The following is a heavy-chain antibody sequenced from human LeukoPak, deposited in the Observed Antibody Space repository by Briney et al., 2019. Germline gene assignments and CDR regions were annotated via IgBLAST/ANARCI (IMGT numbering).Heavy chain of an antibody. Sequence: SVKVSCKASGGTFSSYAISWVRQAPGQGLEWMGRIIPILGIANYARKFQGRVTITADKSTSTAYMELSSLRSEDTAVYYCARGEMANVIDYWGQGTLVTVSS. J-gene: IGHJ4*02. CDR2: IIPILGIA. CDR3: ARGEMANVIDY. V-gene: IGHV1-69*04. D-gene: IGHD5-24*01. CDR1: GGTFSSYA.